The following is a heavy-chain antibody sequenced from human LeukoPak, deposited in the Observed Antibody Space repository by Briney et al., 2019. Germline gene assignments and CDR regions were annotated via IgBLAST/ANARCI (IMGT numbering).Heavy chain of an antibody. CDR3: ARDPRNGYDYNWFDP. CDR1: GGSISSYY. CDR2: IYTSGST. J-gene: IGHJ5*02. V-gene: IGHV4-4*07. D-gene: IGHD5-12*01. Sequence: SETLSLTCTVSGGSISSYYWSWIRQPAGKGLEWIGRIYTSGSTNYNPSLKSRVTMSVDTSKNQFSLKLSSVTAADTAVYYCARDPRNGYDYNWFDPWGQGTLVTVSS.